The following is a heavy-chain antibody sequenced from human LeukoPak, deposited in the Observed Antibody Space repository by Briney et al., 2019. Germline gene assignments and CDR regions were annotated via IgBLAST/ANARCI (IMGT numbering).Heavy chain of an antibody. CDR1: GGSISSYY. CDR2: IYYSGST. D-gene: IGHD3-3*01. J-gene: IGHJ5*02. V-gene: IGHV4-59*12. Sequence: SETLSLTCTVSGGSISSYYWSWIRQPPGKGLEWIGYIYYSGSTNYSPSLKSRVTISVDTSKNQFSLKLSSVTAADTAVYYCARVCGGYYDFWSGYYTRHNWFDPWGQGTLVTVSS. CDR3: ARVCGGYYDFWSGYYTRHNWFDP.